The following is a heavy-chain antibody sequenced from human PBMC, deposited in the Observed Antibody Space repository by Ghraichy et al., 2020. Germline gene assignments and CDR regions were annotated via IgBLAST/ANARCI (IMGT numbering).Heavy chain of an antibody. CDR3: AREYSSGLFDY. CDR1: GGSISSSSYY. D-gene: IGHD6-19*01. CDR2: IYYSGST. J-gene: IGHJ4*02. Sequence: SETLSLTCTVSGGSISSSSYYWGWIRQPPGKGLEWIGSIYYSGSTYYNPSLKSRVTISVDTSKNQFSLKLSSVTAADTAVYYCAREYSSGLFDYWGQGTLVTVSS. V-gene: IGHV4-39*01.